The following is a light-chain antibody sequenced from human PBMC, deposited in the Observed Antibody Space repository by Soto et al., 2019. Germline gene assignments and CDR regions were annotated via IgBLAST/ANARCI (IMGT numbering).Light chain of an antibody. Sequence: DVVMTQSPLSLPVTLGQPASISCRSSRSLVYSDGNAYLNWFQQRPGQSPRRLIYKASNRDSGVPDRCSGSGSGTDFPLQLSRVEAEDVGVYSCMQASHWPLTFGRGTRVEIK. J-gene: IGKJ1*01. CDR2: KAS. CDR1: RSLVYSDGNAY. V-gene: IGKV2-30*01. CDR3: MQASHWPLT.